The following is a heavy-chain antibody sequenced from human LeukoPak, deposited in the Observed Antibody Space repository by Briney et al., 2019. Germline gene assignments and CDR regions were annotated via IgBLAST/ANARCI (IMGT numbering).Heavy chain of an antibody. J-gene: IGHJ4*02. Sequence: GGSLRLSCAASGFSLSNYWMHWVRQAPGKGLMWVSQISPDGSQTFYADSVKGRFTISRDNAKNTLSLQMDSLRAEDTALYYCVRSLRSADFWGQGTLVTVSS. V-gene: IGHV3-74*01. CDR3: VRSLRSADF. CDR1: GFSLSNYW. CDR2: ISPDGSQT.